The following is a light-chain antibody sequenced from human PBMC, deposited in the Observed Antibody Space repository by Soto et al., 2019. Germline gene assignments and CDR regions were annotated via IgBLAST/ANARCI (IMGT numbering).Light chain of an antibody. CDR2: AAS. CDR3: QQYYTYPPT. V-gene: IGKV1-8*01. J-gene: IGKJ1*01. CDR1: QGISNY. Sequence: AIRMTQSPSSFSASTGDRVTITCRASQGISNYLAWYQQKPGKAPKLLIYAASTLQSGVPSRFSGSVSGTDFTIPISSLQYEDFASYYCQQYYTYPPTFGHGTKVEIK.